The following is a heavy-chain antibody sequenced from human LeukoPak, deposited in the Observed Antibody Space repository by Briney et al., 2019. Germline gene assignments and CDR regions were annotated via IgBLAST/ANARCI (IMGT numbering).Heavy chain of an antibody. Sequence: PGGSLRLSCSASGFTFSSYAMHWVRQAPGKGLEWVSSITSSSSHFYYAGSVKGRFTISRDNAKNSLYLQMNSLRAEDTAVYYCASLMTTVTIGDYWGQGTPVTVAS. CDR1: GFTFSSYA. J-gene: IGHJ4*02. CDR3: ASLMTTVTIGDY. V-gene: IGHV3-21*01. CDR2: ITSSSSHF. D-gene: IGHD4-11*01.